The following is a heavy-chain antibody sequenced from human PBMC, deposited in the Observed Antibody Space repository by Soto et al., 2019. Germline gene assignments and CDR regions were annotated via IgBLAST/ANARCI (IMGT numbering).Heavy chain of an antibody. J-gene: IGHJ4*02. CDR2: ITGRSDYI. CDR3: ARDGAMYYYDSSGYYADY. V-gene: IGHV3-21*01. D-gene: IGHD3-22*01. Sequence: EVQLVESGGGLVKPGGSLRLSCAASGFTLSTFTMNWVRQAPGKGLEWVSSITGRSDYIYYADSVKGRFSISRDNAKRSLYLQLNSLRAEDTAVYYFARDGAMYYYDSSGYYADYWGQGNLVTVAS. CDR1: GFTLSTFT.